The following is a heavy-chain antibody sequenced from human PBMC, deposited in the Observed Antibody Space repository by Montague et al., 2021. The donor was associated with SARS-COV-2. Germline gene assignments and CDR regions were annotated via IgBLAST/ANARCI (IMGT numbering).Heavy chain of an antibody. CDR2: NYYSGST. Sequence: SETRSLTCTVSGGSIRTSSYYWGWIRQPPGKGLDWNGSNYYSGSTYYNPSLKSRVTISVDTSKNQFSLKLSSVTAADTAVYYCAMRGGARDAFDIWGQGTMVIVSS. CDR3: AMRGGARDAFDI. CDR1: GGSIRTSSYY. V-gene: IGHV4-39*01. D-gene: IGHD4-17*01. J-gene: IGHJ3*02.